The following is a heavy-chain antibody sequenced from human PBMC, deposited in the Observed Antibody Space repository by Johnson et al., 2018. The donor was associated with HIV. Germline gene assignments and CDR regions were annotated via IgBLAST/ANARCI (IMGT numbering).Heavy chain of an antibody. V-gene: IGHV3-33*03. J-gene: IGHJ3*02. CDR1: GFTFSSYG. CDR3: AKGDYFDTRAAFDI. CDR2: IWYDGRNK. D-gene: IGHD3-22*01. Sequence: QVQLVESGGGVVQPGGSLRLSCAASGFTFSSYGMHWVRQAPGKGLEWVAVIWYDGRNKYYADSVKGRITISRDNSKNTLYLQMNSLRAEDTAVYYCAKGDYFDTRAAFDIWGQGTVVIVSS.